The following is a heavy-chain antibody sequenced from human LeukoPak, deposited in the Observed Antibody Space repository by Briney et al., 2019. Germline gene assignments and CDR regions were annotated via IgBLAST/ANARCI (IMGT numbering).Heavy chain of an antibody. J-gene: IGHJ4*02. Sequence: PSQTLSLTCAVSGGSVRSGGYYWTWIRQPPGKGLESIGHIHDTGNTYYNPSFRSRVTISVDRAKKQFSLNLTSVAATDTAVYYCARGRAAGDFDYWGLGALVIVSS. CDR1: GGSVRSGGYY. D-gene: IGHD6-13*01. V-gene: IGHV4-30-2*01. CDR3: ARGRAAGDFDY. CDR2: IHDTGNT.